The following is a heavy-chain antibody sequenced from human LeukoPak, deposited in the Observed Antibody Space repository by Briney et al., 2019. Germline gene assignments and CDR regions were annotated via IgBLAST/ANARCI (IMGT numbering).Heavy chain of an antibody. CDR3: ARGITLSWFDP. J-gene: IGHJ5*02. Sequence: PSETLSLTCAVYGGSFSGYYWSWIRQPPGKGLEWIGEINHSGSTNYNPSLKSRVTISVDTSKNQFSLKLSSVTAADTAVYYCARGITLSWFDPWGQGTLVTVSS. CDR2: INHSGST. CDR1: GGSFSGYY. D-gene: IGHD5-24*01. V-gene: IGHV4-34*01.